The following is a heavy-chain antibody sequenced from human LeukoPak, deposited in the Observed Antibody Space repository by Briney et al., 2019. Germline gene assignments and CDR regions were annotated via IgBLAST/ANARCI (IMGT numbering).Heavy chain of an antibody. CDR2: IYYSGST. Sequence: GSLRLSCVVSGFTFSSYAMHWVRQAPGKGLEWIGRIYYSGSTFYNPSLKSRVTISVDTSKNQLSLRLSSVTAADTAVYYCARHGSTDYFDYWGQGTLVTVSS. V-gene: IGHV4-59*05. CDR3: ARHGSTDYFDY. J-gene: IGHJ4*02. CDR1: GFTFSSYAMH. D-gene: IGHD2-2*03.